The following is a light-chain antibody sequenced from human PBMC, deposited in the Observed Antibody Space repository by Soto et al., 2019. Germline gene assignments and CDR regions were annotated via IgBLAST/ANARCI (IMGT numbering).Light chain of an antibody. Sequence: EIVLTQSPATLSLSPGERATLSCRASQSVSSYLAWYQQKPGQAPRLLIYDASNRATGIPARFSGSGSGTDFTLTISSLEPEDFAVYYCQQRSNWPPIWTFGQGTK. CDR1: QSVSSY. V-gene: IGKV3-11*01. J-gene: IGKJ1*01. CDR3: QQRSNWPPIWT. CDR2: DAS.